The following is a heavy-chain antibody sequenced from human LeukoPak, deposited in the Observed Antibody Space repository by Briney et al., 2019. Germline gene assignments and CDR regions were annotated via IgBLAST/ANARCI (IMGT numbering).Heavy chain of an antibody. V-gene: IGHV3-30*18. CDR1: GFTFSSYG. CDR2: ISYDGSNK. J-gene: IGHJ4*02. Sequence: GRSLRLSCAASGFTFSSYGMHWVRQAPGKGLEWVAVISYDGSNKYYADSVKGRFTISRDNSKNTLYLQMNSLRAEDTAVYYCAKEEWGITIFGVVIISPFDYWGQGTLVTVSS. CDR3: AKEEWGITIFGVVIISPFDY. D-gene: IGHD3-3*01.